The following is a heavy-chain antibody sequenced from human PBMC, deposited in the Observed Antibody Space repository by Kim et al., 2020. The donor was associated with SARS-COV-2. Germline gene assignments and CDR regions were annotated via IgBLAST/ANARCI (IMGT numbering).Heavy chain of an antibody. CDR3: AREFTPIEATGNWFEL. J-gene: IGHJ5*02. CDR2: IYYTGRT. D-gene: IGHD6-13*01. Sequence: SETLSLTCTVSGGSINNCYWSWIRQPPGKGLEWIGDIYYTGRTNYNPSLKSRLTISVDTSKNPFSLRLSSVTAADKAKYVCAREFTPIEATGNWFELWG. CDR1: GGSINNCY. V-gene: IGHV4-59*13.